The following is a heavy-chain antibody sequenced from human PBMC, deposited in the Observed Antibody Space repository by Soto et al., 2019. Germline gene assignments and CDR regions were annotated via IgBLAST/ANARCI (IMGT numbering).Heavy chain of an antibody. D-gene: IGHD1-1*01. Sequence: RRLTCATSGFTLSAHYMSWIRQAPGKGLEWIGYSSNSGSFTRYADSVKGRFSISRDNAKSSLYLQISSLRGDDTATYYCVKSGDNYNLLDYWGQGTPVTVSS. J-gene: IGHJ4*02. CDR1: GFTLSAHY. CDR2: SSNSGSFT. CDR3: VKSGDNYNLLDY. V-gene: IGHV3-11*06.